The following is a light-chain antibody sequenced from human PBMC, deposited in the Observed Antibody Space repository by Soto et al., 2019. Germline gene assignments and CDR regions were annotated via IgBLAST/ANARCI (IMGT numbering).Light chain of an antibody. CDR1: NSDVGGYNY. J-gene: IGLJ2*01. CDR2: DVS. CDR3: SSFTYSSTLE. Sequence: QSALTQPASVSGSPGQSITISCTGTNSDVGGYNYVSWYQQHPGKAPKLMIYDVSHRPSGVSNRFSGSKSGNTASLTISGLQAEDEADYYCSSFTYSSTLEFGGGTKLTVL. V-gene: IGLV2-14*03.